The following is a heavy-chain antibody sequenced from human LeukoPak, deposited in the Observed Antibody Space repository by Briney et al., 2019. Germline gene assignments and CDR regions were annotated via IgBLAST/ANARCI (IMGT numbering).Heavy chain of an antibody. CDR1: GYTFTSYG. CDR2: ISAYNGNT. Sequence: ASVKVSCKASGYTFTSYGISWVRQAPGQGLEWMGWISAYNGNTNYAQKLQGRVTMTTDTSTSTAYMELRSLRSDDTAVYYCARAHSSSPHAEYFQHWGQGTLVTVSS. D-gene: IGHD6-6*01. J-gene: IGHJ1*01. CDR3: ARAHSSSPHAEYFQH. V-gene: IGHV1-18*01.